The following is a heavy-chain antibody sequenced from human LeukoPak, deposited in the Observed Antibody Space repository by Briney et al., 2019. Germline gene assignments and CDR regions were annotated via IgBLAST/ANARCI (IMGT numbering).Heavy chain of an antibody. D-gene: IGHD3-10*01. V-gene: IGHV1-2*06. CDR2: INPNSGGT. CDR3: ARVPDYYGSGSSYYFDY. CDR1: GYTFTGYY. J-gene: IGHJ4*02. Sequence: ASVKVSCKASGYTFTGYYMHWVRQAPGQGLEWMGLINPNSGGTNYAQKFQGRVTMTRDTSISTAYMELSRLRSDDTAVYYCARVPDYYGSGSSYYFDYWGQGTLVTVSS.